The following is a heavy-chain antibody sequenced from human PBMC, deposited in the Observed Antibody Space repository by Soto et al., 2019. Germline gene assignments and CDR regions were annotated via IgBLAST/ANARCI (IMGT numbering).Heavy chain of an antibody. CDR3: ARASHDYGALDY. D-gene: IGHD4-17*01. V-gene: IGHV3-21*01. J-gene: IGHJ4*02. Sequence: PGGSLRLSCTAYGFTFSSYNMNWVRQAPGKGLEWVSYISTWSSYSFYADSVKGRFTISRDNSENSLYLQLDSLRDEDTAVYYCARASHDYGALDYWGQGALVTVSS. CDR2: ISTWSSYS. CDR1: GFTFSSYN.